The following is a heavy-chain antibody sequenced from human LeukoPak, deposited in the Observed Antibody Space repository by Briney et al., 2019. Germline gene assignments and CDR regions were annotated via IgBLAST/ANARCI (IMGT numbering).Heavy chain of an antibody. CDR1: GFTFSNYG. D-gene: IGHD2-15*01. J-gene: IGHJ5*02. Sequence: WGSLRPSCAESGFTFSNYGMHWVRQAPGKGLEWVAVLWSDGSNKYYADSVRGRFTISRDNPKNTLYLQMNSLRAEDTAVYYCARVTMVAAASYNWFVPWGQGTLVTVST. V-gene: IGHV3-33*01. CDR3: ARVTMVAAASYNWFVP. CDR2: LWSDGSNK.